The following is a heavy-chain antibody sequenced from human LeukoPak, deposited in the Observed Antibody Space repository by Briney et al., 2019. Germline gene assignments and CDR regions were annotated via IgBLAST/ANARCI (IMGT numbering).Heavy chain of an antibody. CDR3: ARDSPLSFDI. J-gene: IGHJ3*02. V-gene: IGHV3-21*01. CDR1: GFTFSTYS. CDR2: ISSSSSFI. Sequence: QAGGSLRLSCAASGFTFSTYSMNWVRQAPGKGLEWVSSISSSSSFIYYADSVKGRFTISRDNAKNSVYLQMNSLRAEDTAVYYCARDSPLSFDIWGQGTMVTVSS.